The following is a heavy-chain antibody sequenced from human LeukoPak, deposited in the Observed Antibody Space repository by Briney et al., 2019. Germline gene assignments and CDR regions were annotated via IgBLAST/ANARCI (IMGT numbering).Heavy chain of an antibody. CDR2: MNPSGST. V-gene: IGHV4-34*01. D-gene: IGHD3-22*01. J-gene: IGHJ6*03. CDR3: ARGRQDVTMIVVVMTAVSYYLDV. Sequence: SETLSLTCAVYGGSFSGYYWTWIRQTPERGLEWIGEMNPSGSTSYNPSLKSRVTISVDTSKNQFSLKLSSVTAADMAVYYCARGRQDVTMIVVVMTAVSYYLDVWGKGTTVTVS. CDR1: GGSFSGYY.